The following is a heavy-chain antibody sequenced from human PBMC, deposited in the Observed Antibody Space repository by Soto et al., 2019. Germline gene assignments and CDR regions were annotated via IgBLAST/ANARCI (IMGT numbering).Heavy chain of an antibody. Sequence: GGSLRLSCATSGFPLSTYWMHWVREAPGKGPVWVSRINNDGSTTRYADSVKGGFTISRDNAKNTLYLQMNSLRAEDTAVYYGASQGLYYYGLDVWGQGTTVTVSS. V-gene: IGHV3-74*01. CDR3: ASQGLYYYGLDV. CDR2: INNDGSTT. J-gene: IGHJ6*02. CDR1: GFPLSTYW.